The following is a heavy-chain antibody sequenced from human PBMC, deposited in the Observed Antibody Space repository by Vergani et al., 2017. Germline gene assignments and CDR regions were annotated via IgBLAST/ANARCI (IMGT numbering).Heavy chain of an antibody. J-gene: IGHJ1*01. CDR2: ISYDGTQK. CDR1: GFTSSYYG. V-gene: IGHV3-30*03. D-gene: IGHD1-1*01. Sequence: QVHLVESGGGVVQPGRSLRLSCVVSGFTSSYYGMHWVRQAPGKGLEWVAAISYDGTQKYYADSVKGRFTISRDNSKSTLYLQMNSLRTEDPAVYYCATKRCGTPGCQIGYFREWGQGTLVTVSS. CDR3: ATKRCGTPGCQIGYFRE.